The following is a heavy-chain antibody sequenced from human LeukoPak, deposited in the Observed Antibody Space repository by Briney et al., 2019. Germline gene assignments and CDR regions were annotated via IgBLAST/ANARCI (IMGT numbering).Heavy chain of an antibody. CDR1: GGSISSSSYY. V-gene: IGHV4-39*01. CDR3: ARQIPDIVVVPAAVDY. J-gene: IGHJ4*02. Sequence: SETLSLTCTVSGGSISSSSYYWGWIRQPPGKGLEWIGSIYYSGSTYYNPSLKSRVTISVDTSKNQFSLKLSSVTAADTAVYYCARQIPDIVVVPAAVDYWGQGTLVTVSS. CDR2: IYYSGST. D-gene: IGHD2-2*01.